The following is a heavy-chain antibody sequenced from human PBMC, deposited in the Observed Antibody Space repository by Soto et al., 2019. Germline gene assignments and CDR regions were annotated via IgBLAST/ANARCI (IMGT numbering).Heavy chain of an antibody. Sequence: GGSLRLSCAASGFSLSIAWMNWVRQGPGKGLEWVGRIKRKSDGGTTDYAAPVKGRFTISRDDSKNMLYLQMNSLEVEDTAVYYCTTKIVANPTYWGQGTLVTVSS. J-gene: IGHJ4*02. CDR1: GFSLSIAW. CDR3: TTKIVANPTY. CDR2: IKRKSDGGTT. D-gene: IGHD3-22*01. V-gene: IGHV3-15*07.